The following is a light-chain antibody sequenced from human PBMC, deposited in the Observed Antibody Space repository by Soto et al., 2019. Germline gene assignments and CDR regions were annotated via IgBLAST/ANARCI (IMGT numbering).Light chain of an antibody. J-gene: IGKJ4*01. V-gene: IGKV1-27*01. CDR1: QGIRID. CDR2: DAS. Sequence: DIQMTQSPSSLSASVGDRVTITCRASQGIRIDLAWYQQKPGKVPKLLIYDASTLQSGVPSRFSGSGSGTDFTLTISGLQPEDVATYYCQKYNGAPLTFGGGTKVEIK. CDR3: QKYNGAPLT.